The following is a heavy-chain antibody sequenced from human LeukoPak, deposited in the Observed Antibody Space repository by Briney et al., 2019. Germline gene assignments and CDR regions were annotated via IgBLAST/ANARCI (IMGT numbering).Heavy chain of an antibody. J-gene: IGHJ4*02. CDR2: IYHSGSP. CDR1: GVSITTYY. Sequence: SETLSLTCTVSGVSITTYYWSWIRQPPGKGLEWIGYIYHSGSPNYNPSLKSRVTISVDTSKNEFSLKLTSVTAADTAVYYCAREANYYGSGSYFEGTFDYWGQGSLVTVSS. CDR3: AREANYYGSGSYFEGTFDY. D-gene: IGHD3-10*01. V-gene: IGHV4-59*13.